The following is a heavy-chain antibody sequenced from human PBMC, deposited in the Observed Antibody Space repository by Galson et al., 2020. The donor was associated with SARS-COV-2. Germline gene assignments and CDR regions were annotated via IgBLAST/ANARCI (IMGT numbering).Heavy chain of an antibody. J-gene: IGHJ3*02. CDR2: IYHSGST. CDR1: GYSISSGYY. CDR3: ATPAAAGTSDAFDI. D-gene: IGHD6-13*01. V-gene: IGHV4-38-2*01. Sequence: SETLSLTCAVSGYSISSGYYWGWIRQPPGKGLEWIGSIYHSGSTYYNPSLKSRVTISVDTSKNQFSLKLSSVTAADTAVYYCATPAAAGTSDAFDIWGQGTMVTVSS.